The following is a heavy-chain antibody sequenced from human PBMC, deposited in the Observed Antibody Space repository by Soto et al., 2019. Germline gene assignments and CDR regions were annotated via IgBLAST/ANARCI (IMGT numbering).Heavy chain of an antibody. CDR1: GGSIISGY. D-gene: IGHD2-15*01. CDR2: ISYSGNT. Sequence: ETLSLTCTASGGSIISGYWSWIRQPPGKGLEWIGYISYSGNTNYNPSLKSRVTMSVDTPKNQFSLRLSSVTTADTAVYYCAGLRGYAGSPIDYWGQGTLVTVPS. V-gene: IGHV4-59*01. J-gene: IGHJ4*02. CDR3: AGLRGYAGSPIDY.